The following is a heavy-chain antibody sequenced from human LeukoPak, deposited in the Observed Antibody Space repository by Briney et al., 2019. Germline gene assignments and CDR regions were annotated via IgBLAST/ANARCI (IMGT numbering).Heavy chain of an antibody. V-gene: IGHV4-59*08. CDR2: IYYGGSA. CDR1: GGSVGSYY. D-gene: IGHD6-13*01. Sequence: SETLSLSCTVSGGSVGSYYWSWIRQSPGKGLEWIGYIYYGGSANYNPSLKSRATISIDRSKNQFSLKLSSLTAADMAVYYCARHGSSYSFDYWGQGTLVTVSS. CDR3: ARHGSSYSFDY. J-gene: IGHJ4*02.